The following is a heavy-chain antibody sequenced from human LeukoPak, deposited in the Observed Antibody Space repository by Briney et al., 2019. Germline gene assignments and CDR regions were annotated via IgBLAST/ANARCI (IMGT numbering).Heavy chain of an antibody. V-gene: IGHV3-74*03. J-gene: IGHJ4*02. CDR2: INPDGSIT. CDR3: ARDLTGDLDY. D-gene: IGHD7-27*01. Sequence: GGFLRLSCAASGFTLSSYWIHWVRQAPGKGLVWVSRINPDGSITTYADSVKGRFTISRDNAKNTLSLQMNSLRAEDTAVYYCARDLTGDLDYWGQGTLVTVSS. CDR1: GFTLSSYW.